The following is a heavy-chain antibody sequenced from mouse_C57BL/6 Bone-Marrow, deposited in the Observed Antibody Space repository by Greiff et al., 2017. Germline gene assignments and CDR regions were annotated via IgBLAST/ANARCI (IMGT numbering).Heavy chain of an antibody. V-gene: IGHV1-64*01. D-gene: IGHD4-1*01. Sequence: QVQLKQPGAELVKPGASVKLSCKASGYTFTSYWMHWVKQRPGQGLEWIGMIHPNSGSTNYNEKFKSKATLTVDKSSSTAYMQLSSLTSEDSAVEYCASPPRLGPSWYFDVRGTGTTVTVSS. CDR1: GYTFTSYW. CDR3: ASPPRLGPSWYFDV. CDR2: IHPNSGST. J-gene: IGHJ1*03.